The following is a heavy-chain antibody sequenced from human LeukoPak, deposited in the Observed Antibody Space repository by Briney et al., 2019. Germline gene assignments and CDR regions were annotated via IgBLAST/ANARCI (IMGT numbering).Heavy chain of an antibody. D-gene: IGHD3-22*01. CDR3: ARETYYYDSSGYYRLAGWFDP. CDR1: GYTFTGYY. V-gene: IGHV1-2*02. J-gene: IGHJ5*02. Sequence: ASVKVSCKASGYTFTGYYMHWVRQAPGQGLEWMGWINPNSGGTNYAQKFRGRVTMTRDTSISTAYMDLSRPRSDDTAVYYCARETYYYDSSGYYRLAGWFDPWGQGTLVTVSS. CDR2: INPNSGGT.